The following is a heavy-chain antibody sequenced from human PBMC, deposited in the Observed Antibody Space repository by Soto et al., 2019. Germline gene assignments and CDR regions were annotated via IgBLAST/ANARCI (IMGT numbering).Heavy chain of an antibody. CDR2: ISAYNGNT. Sequence: QVQLVQSGAEVKKPGASVKVSCKASGYTFTSYGINWVRQAPGQGLEWMGWISAYNGNTNYAQKLQGRVTRPKDTPTSTAYLELRILRSDATAVYYCARGTTVETASYWGQGTLVTVSS. CDR3: ARGTTVETASY. V-gene: IGHV1-18*01. J-gene: IGHJ4*02. D-gene: IGHD4-17*01. CDR1: GYTFTSYG.